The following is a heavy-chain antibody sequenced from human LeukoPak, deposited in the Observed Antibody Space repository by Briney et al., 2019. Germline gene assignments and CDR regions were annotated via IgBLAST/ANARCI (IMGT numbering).Heavy chain of an antibody. CDR3: ARPCSSTSCPPWAFDI. Sequence: GESLKISCKGSGYSFTSYWIGWVRQMPGKGLEWMGIIYPGDSDTRYSPSFQGHVTLSADKSISTAYLQWSSLKASDTAMYYCARPCSSTSCPPWAFDIWGQGTMVTVSS. J-gene: IGHJ3*02. V-gene: IGHV5-51*01. D-gene: IGHD2-2*01. CDR2: IYPGDSDT. CDR1: GYSFTSYW.